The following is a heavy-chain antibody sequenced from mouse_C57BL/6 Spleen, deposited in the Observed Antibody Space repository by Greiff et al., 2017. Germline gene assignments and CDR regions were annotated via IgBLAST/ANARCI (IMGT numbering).Heavy chain of an antibody. CDR2: ISSGGDYI. Sequence: EVQGVESGAGLVKPGGSLKLSCAASGFTFSSYAMSWVRQTPEKRLEWVAYISSGGDYINYADTVEGGFTITRDKARNTLYLQMSSLKSEDTAMYYCTRAGGYSNPFAYWGQGTLLTVSA. D-gene: IGHD2-5*01. CDR1: GFTFSSYA. J-gene: IGHJ3*01. CDR3: TRAGGYSNPFAY. V-gene: IGHV5-9-1*02.